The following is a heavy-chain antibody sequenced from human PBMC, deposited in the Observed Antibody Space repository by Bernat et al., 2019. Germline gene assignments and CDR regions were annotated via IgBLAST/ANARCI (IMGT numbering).Heavy chain of an antibody. Sequence: QVQLVQSGAEVKKPGSSVKVSCKASGGTFSSYTISWVRQAPGQGLEWMGRIIPILGIANYAQKFQGIVTITADKSTSTAYMKLSSLRSEDTAVYYCARDNSGGKVRGVIDYWGQGTLVTVSS. V-gene: IGHV1-69*08. J-gene: IGHJ4*02. D-gene: IGHD3-10*01. CDR3: ARDNSGGKVRGVIDY. CDR2: IIPILGIA. CDR1: GGTFSSYT.